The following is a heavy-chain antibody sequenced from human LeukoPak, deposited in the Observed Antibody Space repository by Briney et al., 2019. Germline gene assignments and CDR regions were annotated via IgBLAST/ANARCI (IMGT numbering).Heavy chain of an antibody. CDR3: ASERRICTSCYTGFQH. CDR1: GYTFTSYY. Sequence: ASVKVSCKASGYTFTSYYMHWVRQAPGQGLEWMGIINPSGGSISYAQKFQGRVTMTRDMSTSTVYMELSSLRSEDTAVYYCASERRICTSCYTGFQHWGQGTLVTVSS. J-gene: IGHJ1*01. CDR2: INPSGGSI. V-gene: IGHV1-46*01. D-gene: IGHD2-2*02.